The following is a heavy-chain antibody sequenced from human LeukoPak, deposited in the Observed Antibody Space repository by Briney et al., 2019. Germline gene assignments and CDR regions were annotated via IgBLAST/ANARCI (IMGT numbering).Heavy chain of an antibody. Sequence: GGSLRLSCAASGFTFSSYSMNWVRQAPGKGLEWVSYISSGSSTIYYADSAKGRFTISRDKAKNSLYLQMNGLRDEDTGVYYCARHNYGMDVWGQGTTVTVSS. CDR3: ARHNYGMDV. J-gene: IGHJ6*02. CDR1: GFTFSSYS. V-gene: IGHV3-48*02. CDR2: ISSGSSTI.